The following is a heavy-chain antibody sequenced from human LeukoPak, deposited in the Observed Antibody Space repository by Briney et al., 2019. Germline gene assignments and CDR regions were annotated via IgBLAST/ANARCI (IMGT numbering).Heavy chain of an antibody. D-gene: IGHD1-1*01. CDR2: INPSGGST. V-gene: IGHV1-46*01. Sequence: ASVKVSCKASGYTFTSYYMHWVRQAPGQGLEWMGIINPSGGSTSYAQKFQGRVTMTRDMSTSTVCMELSSLRSEDTAVYYCARSPNYREKMDVWGKGTTVTVSS. CDR1: GYTFTSYY. CDR3: ARSPNYREKMDV. J-gene: IGHJ6*04.